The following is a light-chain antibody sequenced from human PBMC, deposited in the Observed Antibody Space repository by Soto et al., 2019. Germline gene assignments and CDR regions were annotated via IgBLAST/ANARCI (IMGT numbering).Light chain of an antibody. Sequence: QSALTQPASVSGSPGQSITISCTGTSSDIGAYNFVYWYQQHPGKAPKLMLYDVNIRPSGVSNRFSGSKSGNTASLTISGLQDEDEADYYCTSWTTSTTMIFGGGTKLTVL. CDR3: TSWTTSTTMI. CDR1: SSDIGAYNF. CDR2: DVN. J-gene: IGLJ2*01. V-gene: IGLV2-14*03.